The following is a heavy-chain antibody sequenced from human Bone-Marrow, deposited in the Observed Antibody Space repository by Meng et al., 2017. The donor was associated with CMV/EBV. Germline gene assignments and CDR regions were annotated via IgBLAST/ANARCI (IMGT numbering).Heavy chain of an antibody. V-gene: IGHV3-23*01. D-gene: IGHD3-16*01. Sequence: GGSLRLSCAASGFTFSSYAMDWVRQAPGQGLEWVSGISGSGGSTYYADSVKSRFTISRDNSKNTVYLQMNCLRAEDTAVYYCAKLGHTPRYWGQGTLVTVSS. CDR1: GFTFSSYA. J-gene: IGHJ4*02. CDR2: ISGSGGST. CDR3: AKLGHTPRY.